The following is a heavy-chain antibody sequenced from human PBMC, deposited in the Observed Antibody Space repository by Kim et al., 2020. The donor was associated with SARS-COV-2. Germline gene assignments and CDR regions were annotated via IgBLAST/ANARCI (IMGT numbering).Heavy chain of an antibody. CDR1: GFTFSSYA. D-gene: IGHD3-9*01. CDR2: SSGSGGGT. CDR3: AQVLHFDWLLYYGIDV. J-gene: IGHJ6*04. Sequence: GGSLRLSYADSGFTFSSYAMSWVRQAPGKGLEWVSASSGSGGGTYYSDSVKVQFTISRDNSKNTLYLQMNSLRAEDTAVHYCAQVLHFDWLLYYGIDVWGEGNKVTVSS. V-gene: IGHV3-23*01.